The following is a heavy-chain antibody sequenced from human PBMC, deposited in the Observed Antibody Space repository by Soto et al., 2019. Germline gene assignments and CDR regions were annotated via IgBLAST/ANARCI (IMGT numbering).Heavy chain of an antibody. D-gene: IGHD7-27*01. CDR3: ARGLNWGIFDY. V-gene: IGHV3-74*01. Sequence: GGSLRLSCAASGFTFSRDCMHWVRQAPVKVLLLFSHLNSYLSSTSYADSVNGLFTISRDNASNTLFLQMNSLRSEDTAVYYCARGLNWGIFDYWGQGTLVTVSS. CDR1: GFTFSRDC. J-gene: IGHJ4*02. CDR2: LNSYLSST.